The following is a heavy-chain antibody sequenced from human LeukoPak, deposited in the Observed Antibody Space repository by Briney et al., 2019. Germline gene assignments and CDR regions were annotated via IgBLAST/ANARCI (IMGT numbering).Heavy chain of an antibody. CDR2: INSEGSGT. CDR3: AKGGTTVVDY. Sequence: DPGGSLRLSYAASGFTFSSYAMSWVRQAPGKGLVWVARINSEGSGTTYADSVKGRFTISRDNAKNTLYLQMNSLRDEDTAVYYCAKGGTTVVDYWGQGTLVTVSS. J-gene: IGHJ4*02. CDR1: GFTFSSYA. D-gene: IGHD4-23*01. V-gene: IGHV3-74*01.